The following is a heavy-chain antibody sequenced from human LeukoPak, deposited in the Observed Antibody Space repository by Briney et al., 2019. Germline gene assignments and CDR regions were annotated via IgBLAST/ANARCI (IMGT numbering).Heavy chain of an antibody. V-gene: IGHV5-51*01. CDR3: ARHGTAYDFWSGCWVDY. J-gene: IGHJ4*02. D-gene: IGHD3-3*01. CDR2: IYPGDSDT. Sequence: GESPKISCKGSGYSFTSYWIGWVRQMPGKGLEWMGTIYPGDSDTRYSPSFQGQVTISADKSISTAYLQWSSLKASDTAMYYCARHGTAYDFWSGCWVDYWGQGTLVTVSS. CDR1: GYSFTSYW.